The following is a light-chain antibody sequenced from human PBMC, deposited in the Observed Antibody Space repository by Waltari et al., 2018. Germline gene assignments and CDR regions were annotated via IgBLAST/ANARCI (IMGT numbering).Light chain of an antibody. J-gene: IGKJ2*01. Sequence: DIQMTQSPSSLSASVGDRVTITCRASQSICSYLNWYQQKPGKAPNLLIYAASSLQSGVPSRFSGSGSGTDFTLSISSLQPEDFATYYCQHSDSAPYTFGRGTKLEIK. CDR2: AAS. CDR3: QHSDSAPYT. V-gene: IGKV1-39*01. CDR1: QSICSY.